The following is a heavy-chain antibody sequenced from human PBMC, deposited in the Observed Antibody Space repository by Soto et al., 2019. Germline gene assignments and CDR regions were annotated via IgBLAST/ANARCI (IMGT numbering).Heavy chain of an antibody. Sequence: LSLSCAASGFTFSDYALHWVRQAPGKGLEWGSLISWDGSRSYYADSVKGRFIISRDNNKESLSLLLTSRGTEDSGLYYWAKDVCSGATTACYPRLESWGQGTQGTV. CDR2: ISWDGSRS. D-gene: IGHD1-26*01. J-gene: IGHJ4*02. CDR1: GFTFSDYA. CDR3: AKDVCSGATTACYPRLES. V-gene: IGHV3-43D*04.